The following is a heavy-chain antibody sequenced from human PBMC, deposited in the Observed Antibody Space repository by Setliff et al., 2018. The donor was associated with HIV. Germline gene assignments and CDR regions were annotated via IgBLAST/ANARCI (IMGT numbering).Heavy chain of an antibody. CDR2: IFHSGRI. CDR1: GGSISSGGYS. J-gene: IGHJ6*02. CDR3: ARISQLPDYAIDV. Sequence: PSETLSLTCAVSGGSISSGGYSWTWIRQQPGKGLEWIAYIFHSGRIYYNPTLKSRVTMSVDRSKNHLSLNVTSVTAADTAVYYCARISQLPDYAIDVWGQGTTVTVS. V-gene: IGHV4-30-2*01. D-gene: IGHD1-1*01.